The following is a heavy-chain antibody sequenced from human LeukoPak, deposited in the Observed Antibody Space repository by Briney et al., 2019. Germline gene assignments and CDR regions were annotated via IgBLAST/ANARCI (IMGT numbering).Heavy chain of an antibody. D-gene: IGHD3-22*01. CDR3: ARVYDSSGYYFPFFDY. Sequence: GGSLRLSCAASGFTFSSYWMSWVRQAPGKGLEWVANIKQDGSEKYYVDSVKGRFTISRDNAKNSLYLQMNSLRAEDTAVYYCARVYDSSGYYFPFFDYWGQGTLATVSS. V-gene: IGHV3-7*01. J-gene: IGHJ4*02. CDR1: GFTFSSYW. CDR2: IKQDGSEK.